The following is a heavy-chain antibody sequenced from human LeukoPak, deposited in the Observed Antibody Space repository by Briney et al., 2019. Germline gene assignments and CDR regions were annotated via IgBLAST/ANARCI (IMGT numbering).Heavy chain of an antibody. D-gene: IGHD3-22*01. CDR3: AKWQSYDSSGYYPGYFDY. J-gene: IGHJ4*02. CDR1: GFTFSSYA. V-gene: IGHV3-23*01. Sequence: GGSLRLSCAASGFTFSSYAMSWVRQAPGKGLEWVSAISGSGGSTYYADSVKGRFTISRDNSKNTLYLQMNSLRAEDTAVYYCAKWQSYDSSGYYPGYFDYWDQGTLVTVSS. CDR2: ISGSGGST.